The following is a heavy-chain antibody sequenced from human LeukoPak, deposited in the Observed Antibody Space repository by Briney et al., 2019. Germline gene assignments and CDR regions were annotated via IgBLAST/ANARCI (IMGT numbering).Heavy chain of an antibody. Sequence: SETLSLTCTVSGGSISSYYWSWIRQPPGKGLEWIGYIYYSGSTNYNPSLKSRVTISVDTSKNQFSLKLSSVTAADTAVYYCASGGYDSGFVYWGQGTLVTVSS. CDR2: IYYSGST. CDR3: ASGGYDSGFVY. D-gene: IGHD5-12*01. J-gene: IGHJ4*02. V-gene: IGHV4-59*08. CDR1: GGSISSYY.